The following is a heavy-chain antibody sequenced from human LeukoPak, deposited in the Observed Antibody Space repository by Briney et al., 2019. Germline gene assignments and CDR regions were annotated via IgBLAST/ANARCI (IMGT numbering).Heavy chain of an antibody. CDR1: GGTFSSYA. J-gene: IGHJ4*02. CDR2: IIPIFGTA. D-gene: IGHD3-22*01. V-gene: IGHV1-69*05. CDR3: ARAADSSGYSYYFDY. Sequence: GSSVKVSCKASGGTFSSYAISWVRQAPGQGLEWMGGIIPIFGTANYAQKFQGRVTITTDESTSTAYMELSSLRSEDTAVYYCARAADSSGYSYYFDYWGQGTLVTVSS.